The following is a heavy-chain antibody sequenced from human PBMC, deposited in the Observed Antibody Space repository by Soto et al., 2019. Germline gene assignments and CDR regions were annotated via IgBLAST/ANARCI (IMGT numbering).Heavy chain of an antibody. CDR1: GFTFSSYA. Sequence: GSLRLSCAASGFTFSSYAMHWARQAPGKGLEWVTVISIRGGDEHYAESVRGRFTISRDDSKNTLYLQMDSLRVEDTAVYYCARGTIVARQHLDYWGQGTLVTVSS. D-gene: IGHD6-6*01. CDR2: ISIRGGDE. CDR3: ARGTIVARQHLDY. V-gene: IGHV3-30*03. J-gene: IGHJ4*02.